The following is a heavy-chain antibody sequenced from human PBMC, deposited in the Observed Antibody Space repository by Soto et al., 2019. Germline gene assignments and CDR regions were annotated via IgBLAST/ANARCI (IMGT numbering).Heavy chain of an antibody. CDR1: GGSFSGYY. CDR2: INHSGST. CDR3: ARGQIIYDYVWGSYRLYFDY. V-gene: IGHV4-34*01. Sequence: SETLSLTCAVYGGSFSGYYWSWIRQPPGKGLEWIGEINHSGSTNYNPSLKSRVTISVDTSKNQFSLKLSSVTAADTAVYYCARGQIIYDYVWGSYRLYFDYWGQG. J-gene: IGHJ4*02. D-gene: IGHD3-16*02.